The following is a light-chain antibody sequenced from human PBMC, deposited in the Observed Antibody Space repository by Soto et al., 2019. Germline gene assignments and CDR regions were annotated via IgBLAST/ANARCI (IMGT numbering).Light chain of an antibody. CDR1: QSIGRW. Sequence: DLQMTQSPSTLSASVGDRVTITCRASQSIGRWLAWYQQKPGKAPKLLIYDASSLESGVPSRFSGSGSGTEFTLTISSLQPDDFAIYYCQLYNSYLWTFGQGTKVDIK. J-gene: IGKJ1*01. V-gene: IGKV1-5*01. CDR3: QLYNSYLWT. CDR2: DAS.